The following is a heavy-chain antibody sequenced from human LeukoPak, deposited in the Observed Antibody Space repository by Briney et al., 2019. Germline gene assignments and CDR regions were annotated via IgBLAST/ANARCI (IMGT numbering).Heavy chain of an antibody. CDR1: GFSLSNYW. CDR3: ARETRGSYVPGLDS. CDR2: IKLDGSEK. D-gene: IGHD1-26*01. V-gene: IGHV3-7*01. J-gene: IGHJ4*02. Sequence: GGSLRLSCAASGFSLSNYWISWVRQAPGKGLGWGANIKLDGSEKYYVNSVKGRFTISRDNAKNSLNLQMNSLRAEDSAVYYCARETRGSYVPGLDSWGQGTLVTVSS.